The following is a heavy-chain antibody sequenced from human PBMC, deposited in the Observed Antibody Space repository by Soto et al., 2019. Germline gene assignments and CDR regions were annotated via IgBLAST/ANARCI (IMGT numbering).Heavy chain of an antibody. J-gene: IGHJ3*02. D-gene: IGHD1-1*01. CDR1: GFTFSSYA. CDR3: AKDRLTVSWSHRERFDPFDI. V-gene: IGHV3-23*01. CDR2: ISGSGGST. Sequence: TGGSLRLSCAASGFTFSSYAMSWVRQAPGKGLEWVSAISGSGGSTYYADSVKGRFTISRDNSKNTLYLQMNSLRAEDTAVYYCAKDRLTVSWSHRERFDPFDICGQGSMVTVSS.